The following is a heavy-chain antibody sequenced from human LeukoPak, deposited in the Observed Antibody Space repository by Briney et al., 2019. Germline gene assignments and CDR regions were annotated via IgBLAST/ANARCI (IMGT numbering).Heavy chain of an antibody. J-gene: IGHJ6*02. D-gene: IGHD1-26*01. CDR2: IYYSGST. Sequence: SETLSLTCTVSGGSISSSSYYWGWIRQPPGKGLEWIGSIYYSGSTYYNPSLKSRVTISVDTSKNQFSLKLSSVTAADTAVYYCARPSGSYLYGMDVWGQGTTVTVSS. CDR1: GGSISSSSYY. V-gene: IGHV4-39*07. CDR3: ARPSGSYLYGMDV.